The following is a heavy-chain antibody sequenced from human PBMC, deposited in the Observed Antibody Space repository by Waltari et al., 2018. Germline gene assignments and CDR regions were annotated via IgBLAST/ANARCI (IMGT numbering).Heavy chain of an antibody. CDR2: IWANGRTK. CDR3: ARNADPGNDWYFDL. Sequence: QVQLVESGGGMVQPGTSLRLSCAASGFTISGFGIHWVRQAPGKGLGLVADIWANGRTKDYMESVKGRFTISRDRFRNTVDLQMNSLRVEDTAVYYCARNADPGNDWYFDLWGRGTLVGVSS. J-gene: IGHJ2*01. D-gene: IGHD6-13*01. CDR1: GFTISGFG. V-gene: IGHV3-33*01.